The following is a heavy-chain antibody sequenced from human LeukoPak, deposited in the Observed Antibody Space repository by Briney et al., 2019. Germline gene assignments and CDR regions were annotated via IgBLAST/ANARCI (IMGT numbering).Heavy chain of an antibody. Sequence: SETLSLTCAVYGGSFSGYYWSWIRQPPGKGLEWIGEINHSGSTNYNPSLHSRVTISVDTSKNQFSLTLSSVTAADTAVYYCARGGSYSRGYYYYYMDVWGKGTTVTVSS. CDR1: GGSFSGYY. CDR2: INHSGST. J-gene: IGHJ6*03. CDR3: ARGGSYSRGYYYYYMDV. V-gene: IGHV4-34*01. D-gene: IGHD6-13*01.